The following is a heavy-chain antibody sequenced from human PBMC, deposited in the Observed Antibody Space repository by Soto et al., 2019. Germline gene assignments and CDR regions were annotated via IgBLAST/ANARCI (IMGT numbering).Heavy chain of an antibody. CDR1: GYTFTSYG. CDR3: ARDTDDYGDFRPYYYYGMDV. J-gene: IGHJ6*02. CDR2: IRAYNGNT. Sequence: ASVKVSCKASGYTFTSYGISWVRQAPGQGLEWMGWIRAYNGNTNYAQKLQGRVTMTTDTSTSTAYMELRSLRSDDTAVYYCARDTDDYGDFRPYYYYGMDVWGQGTTVTVSS. D-gene: IGHD4-17*01. V-gene: IGHV1-18*01.